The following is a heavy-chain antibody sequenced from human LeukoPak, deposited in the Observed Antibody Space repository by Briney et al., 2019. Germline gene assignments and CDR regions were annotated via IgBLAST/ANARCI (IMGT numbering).Heavy chain of an antibody. CDR1: GFTFNTYW. J-gene: IGHJ4*02. CDR2: IKQDGSEK. Sequence: GGSLRLSCAASGFTFNTYWMTWVRQAPGRGLEWVANIKQDGSEKYYVESVKGRFSISRDNAKSSLDLQVNSLRAEDTAVYYCTRGFSGSYRTPLGYWGQGTPVTVSS. D-gene: IGHD1-26*01. CDR3: TRGFSGSYRTPLGY. V-gene: IGHV3-7*03.